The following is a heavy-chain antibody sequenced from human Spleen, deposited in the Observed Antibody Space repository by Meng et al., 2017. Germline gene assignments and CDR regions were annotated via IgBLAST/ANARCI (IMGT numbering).Heavy chain of an antibody. CDR1: GFSISSGYY. Sequence: SETLSLTCAVSGFSISSGYYWGWIRQPPGNGLEWIGSVYHTGSTNYNPSLKSRITISVVTSKNQFILKLSSVTAADTAVYYCASDRSRGEKYFDYWGQGTLVTVSS. J-gene: IGHJ4*02. V-gene: IGHV4-38-2*01. CDR2: VYHTGST. CDR3: ASDRSRGEKYFDY. D-gene: IGHD3-10*01.